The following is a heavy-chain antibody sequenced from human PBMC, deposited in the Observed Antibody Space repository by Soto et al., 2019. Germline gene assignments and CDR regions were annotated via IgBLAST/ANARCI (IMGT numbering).Heavy chain of an antibody. CDR3: ARLTGTTAGDFDFDY. CDR1: GGSISSSSYY. CDR2: IYYSGST. J-gene: IGHJ4*02. V-gene: IGHV4-39*01. Sequence: SETLSLTCTVSGGSISSSSYYWGWIRQPPGKGLEWIGSIYYSGSTYYNPSLKSRVTISVDTSKNQFSLKLSSVTAADTAVYYCARLTGTTAGDFDFDYWGQGTLVTVSS. D-gene: IGHD1-7*01.